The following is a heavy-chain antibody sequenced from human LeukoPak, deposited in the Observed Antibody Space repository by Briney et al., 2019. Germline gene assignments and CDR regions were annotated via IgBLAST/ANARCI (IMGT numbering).Heavy chain of an antibody. J-gene: IGHJ4*02. CDR1: GGTFSRYA. Sequence: ASVKVSFKPSGGTFSRYAVSWVRQAPGQGLEWMGRIIPILDIADYAQKFQGRVTITADKSTSTVYMELSSLRSEDTAVYYCASAVWSHDYGDYAGYFDYWGQGTLVTVSS. CDR3: ASAVWSHDYGDYAGYFDY. D-gene: IGHD4-17*01. V-gene: IGHV1-69*04. CDR2: IIPILDIA.